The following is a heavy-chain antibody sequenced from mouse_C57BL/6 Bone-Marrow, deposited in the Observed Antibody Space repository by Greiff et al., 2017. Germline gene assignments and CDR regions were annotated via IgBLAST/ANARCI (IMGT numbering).Heavy chain of an antibody. CDR3: ARTAPLAHGMDY. CDR1: GYTFTSYW. Sequence: VQLQQPGAELVKPGASVKMSCKASGYTFTSYWMNWVKQRPGQGLEWIGDIYPTSGSTNYNQKFKSKATMTVDTSSSTAYMQLSSLPSEDSAVFYCARTAPLAHGMDYWGQGTTLTVSS. J-gene: IGHJ2*01. D-gene: IGHD2-1*01. CDR2: IYPTSGST. V-gene: IGHV1-55*01.